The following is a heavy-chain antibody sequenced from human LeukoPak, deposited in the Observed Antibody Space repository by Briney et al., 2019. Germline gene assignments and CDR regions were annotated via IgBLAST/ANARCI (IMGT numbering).Heavy chain of an antibody. CDR1: QFTLTPYV. V-gene: IGHV3-30*03. Sequence: GGSLRLSSAPPQFTLTPYVMYGVREAPGKGLERVAVISYEGSNIYYGGSVKGRFNISRDNSKNTRYLQMNSLSAENTAVYYCARGTYYYGSGSSTYYYYGMDVWGQGTMVTVSS. CDR3: ARGTYYYGSGSSTYYYYGMDV. D-gene: IGHD3-10*01. CDR2: ISYEGSNI. J-gene: IGHJ6*02.